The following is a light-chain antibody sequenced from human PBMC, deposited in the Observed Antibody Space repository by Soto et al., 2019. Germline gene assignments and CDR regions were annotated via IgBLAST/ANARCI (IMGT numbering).Light chain of an antibody. J-gene: IGKJ3*01. CDR3: QQYGSSPVT. CDR1: QSVSSNY. Sequence: EIVLTQSPGTLSVSPGQRAILSCRASQSVSSNYLVWYQHKAGQAPRLLISGASRRATGIPDRFSGSGSGTDFTLSISSLEPEDVAVYYCQQYGSSPVTFGPGTTVEIK. V-gene: IGKV3-20*01. CDR2: GAS.